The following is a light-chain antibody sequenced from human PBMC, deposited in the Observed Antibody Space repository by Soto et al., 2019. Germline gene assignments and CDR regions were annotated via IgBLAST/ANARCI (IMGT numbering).Light chain of an antibody. J-gene: IGKJ4*01. V-gene: IGKV3-15*01. CDR1: QSFRGL. Sequence: EVVLTQSPVTLYFSPGERATLSCRASQSFRGLLAWYQQKPGQAPRLLIYGASTRATGIPARFSGSGSGTEFILTISSLQSEDFAVYYCQQYHKWPLTFGGGTKVDIK. CDR2: GAS. CDR3: QQYHKWPLT.